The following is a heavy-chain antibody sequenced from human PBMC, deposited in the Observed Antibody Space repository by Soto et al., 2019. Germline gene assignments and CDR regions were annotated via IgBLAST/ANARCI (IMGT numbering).Heavy chain of an antibody. J-gene: IGHJ4*02. CDR2: IYYSGST. CDR3: ARALYYYDSSGSPAFGPPDLTPFDY. V-gene: IGHV4-30-4*02. CDR1: GGSISSGDYY. D-gene: IGHD3-22*01. Sequence: PSETLSLTCTVSGGSISSGDYYWSWIRQPPGKGLEWIGYIYYSGSTYYNPSLKSRVTISVDTSKNQFSLKLSSPRSEDTAVYYCARALYYYDSSGSPAFGPPDLTPFDYWGQGTLVTVPQ.